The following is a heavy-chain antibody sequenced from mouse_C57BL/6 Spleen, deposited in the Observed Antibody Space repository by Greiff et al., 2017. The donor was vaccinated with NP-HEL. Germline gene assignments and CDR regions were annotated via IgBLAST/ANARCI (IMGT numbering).Heavy chain of an antibody. J-gene: IGHJ4*01. Sequence: VQLQQSGAELVRPGASVTLSCKASGYTFTDYEMHWVKQTPVHGLAWIGAIDPETGGTAYNQKFKGKAILTADKSSSTAYMELRSLTSEDSAVYYCTKCGFSYYAMDDWGQGTSVTVSS. CDR3: TKCGFSYYAMDD. V-gene: IGHV1-15*01. CDR2: IDPETGGT. CDR1: GYTFTDYE.